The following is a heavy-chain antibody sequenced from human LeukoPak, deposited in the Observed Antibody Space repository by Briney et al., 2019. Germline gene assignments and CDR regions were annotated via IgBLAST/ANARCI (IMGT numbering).Heavy chain of an antibody. Sequence: GRSLRLSCAASGFTFSTYGMHWVRQAPGKGLEWVAVISYDGSNKYYAASVKGRFTISRDNSKNTLYLQMNSLRAEDTAVYYCAKARGNLRANYFDYWGQGTLVTVSS. CDR1: GFTFSTYG. CDR2: ISYDGSNK. V-gene: IGHV3-30*18. CDR3: AKARGNLRANYFDY. D-gene: IGHD1-14*01. J-gene: IGHJ4*02.